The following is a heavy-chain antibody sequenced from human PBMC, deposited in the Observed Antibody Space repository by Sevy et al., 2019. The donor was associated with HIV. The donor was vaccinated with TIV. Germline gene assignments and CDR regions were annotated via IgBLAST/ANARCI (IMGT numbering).Heavy chain of an antibody. CDR3: ARDEDGGYGAAGGAFDV. D-gene: IGHD4-17*01. Sequence: GGSLRLSCAASGFTFSSYSMNWVRQAPGKGLEWVSSISSSSSYIYYADSAKGRFTISIDNAKNSLYLQMNSLRAEDTAVYYCARDEDGGYGAAGGAFDVWGQGTMVTVSS. V-gene: IGHV3-21*01. CDR2: ISSSSSYI. CDR1: GFTFSSYS. J-gene: IGHJ3*01.